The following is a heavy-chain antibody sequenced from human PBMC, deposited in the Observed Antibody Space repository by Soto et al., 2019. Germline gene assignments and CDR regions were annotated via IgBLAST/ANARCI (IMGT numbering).Heavy chain of an antibody. CDR2: IYYSGST. V-gene: IGHV4-31*03. Sequence: SETLSLTCTVSGGSISSGGYYWSWIRQHPGKGLEWIGYIYYSGSTYYNPSLKSRVTISVDTSKNQFSLKLGSVTAADTAVYYCARHRYSYGVYYFDYWGQGTLVTVSS. CDR1: GGSISSGGYY. J-gene: IGHJ4*02. D-gene: IGHD5-18*01. CDR3: ARHRYSYGVYYFDY.